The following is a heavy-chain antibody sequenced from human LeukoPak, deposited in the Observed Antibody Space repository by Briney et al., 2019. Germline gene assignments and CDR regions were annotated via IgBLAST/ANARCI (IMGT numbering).Heavy chain of an antibody. CDR1: GGSISSGDYY. J-gene: IGHJ4*02. V-gene: IGHV4-30-4*01. CDR3: ARGVLRFLEWSPTPVDY. Sequence: SETLSLTCTVSGGSISSGDYYWSWIRQPPGKGLEWIGYIYYSGSTYYNPSLKSRVTISVDTSKNQFSLKLSSVTAADTAVYYCARGVLRFLEWSPTPVDYWGQGTLVTVSS. D-gene: IGHD3-3*01. CDR2: IYYSGST.